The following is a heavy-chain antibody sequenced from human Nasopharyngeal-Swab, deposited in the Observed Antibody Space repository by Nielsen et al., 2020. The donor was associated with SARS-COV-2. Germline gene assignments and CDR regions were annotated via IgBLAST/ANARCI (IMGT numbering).Heavy chain of an antibody. D-gene: IGHD3-10*01. CDR2: MYSSGRT. J-gene: IGHJ6*02. Sequence: WIRQPPGKGLESIGHMYSSGRTNYNPSLKSRVIMSLDTSRNQFSLSLNFVTAADTAVYFCARSRGNFYDYGMDVWGQGTTVTVSS. V-gene: IGHV4-28*01. CDR3: ARSRGNFYDYGMDV.